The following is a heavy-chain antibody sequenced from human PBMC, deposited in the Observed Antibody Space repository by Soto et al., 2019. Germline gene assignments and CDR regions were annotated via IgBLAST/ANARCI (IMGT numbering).Heavy chain of an antibody. J-gene: IGHJ4*02. CDR1: GGLFSSFA. CDR3: ARGGGPYVWFNEC. CDR2: IIPVFGTT. D-gene: IGHD3-16*01. Sequence: SVKVSCKDSGGLFSSFAISWVRQAPGQGLEWMGGIIPVFGTTNYAQKFQGRVTITADESTNTAYMELSSLTSDDTAMYYCARGGGPYVWFNECWGQGTQVTVSS. V-gene: IGHV1-69*13.